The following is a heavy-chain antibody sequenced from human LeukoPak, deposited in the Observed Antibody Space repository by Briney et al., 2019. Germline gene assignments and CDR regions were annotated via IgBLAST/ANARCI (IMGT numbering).Heavy chain of an antibody. V-gene: IGHV1-69*05. D-gene: IGHD2-21*01. J-gene: IGHJ5*02. CDR1: GGTFNNYA. CDR3: ARDLGKGDLGDS. Sequence: SVKVSCKASGGTFNNYAISWVRRAPGQGLEWMGGIIPVFGTAHYGQNFQGRVTITTDEFTSTVYMEFIRLRSEDTAVYYCARDLGKGDLGDSWGQGTLVTVSS. CDR2: IIPVFGTA.